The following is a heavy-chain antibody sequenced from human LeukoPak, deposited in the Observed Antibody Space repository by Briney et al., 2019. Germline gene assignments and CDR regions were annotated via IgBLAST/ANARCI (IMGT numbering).Heavy chain of an antibody. J-gene: IGHJ3*01. D-gene: IGHD4-17*01. V-gene: IGHV4-31*03. CDR2: IYYSGST. CDR3: ARQRDYADYLDAFDV. CDR1: GGSISSGGYY. Sequence: PSETLSLTCIVSGGSISSGGYYWSWIRQHPGKGLEWIGNIYYSGSTYYNPSLKSRVTISLDTSKNQFSLKLSSVAAVDTAIYYCARQRDYADYLDAFDVWGQGTMVTVSS.